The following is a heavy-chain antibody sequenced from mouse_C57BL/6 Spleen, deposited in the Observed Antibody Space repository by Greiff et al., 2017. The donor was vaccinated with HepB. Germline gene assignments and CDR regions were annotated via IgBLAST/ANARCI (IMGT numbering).Heavy chain of an antibody. V-gene: IGHV7-1*01. CDR1: GFTFSDFY. CDR3: ARDANGYDDAMDY. J-gene: IGHJ4*01. Sequence: EVKVVDSGGGLVQSGRSLRLSCATSGFTFSDFYMEWVRQAPGKGLEWIAASRNKANDYTTEYSASVKGRFIVSRDTSQSILYLQMNALRAEDTAIYYCARDANGYDDAMDYWGQGTSVTVSS. CDR2: SRNKANDYTT. D-gene: IGHD2-2*01.